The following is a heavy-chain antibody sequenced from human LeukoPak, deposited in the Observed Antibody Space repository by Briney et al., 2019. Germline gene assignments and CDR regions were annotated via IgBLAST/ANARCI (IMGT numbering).Heavy chain of an antibody. CDR3: ARDVLVRPLRYYFDF. D-gene: IGHD1-1*01. V-gene: IGHV3-7*01. CDR2: IKLDGSEK. CDR1: GFTFSDYY. J-gene: IGHJ4*02. Sequence: GGSLRLSCAASGFTFSDYYMSWIRQAPGQGLECVATIKLDGSEKYYVDSVKGRFTTSRDNTKNSLYLQMNSLRAEDTGVYYCARDVLVRPLRYYFDFWGQGALVTVSS.